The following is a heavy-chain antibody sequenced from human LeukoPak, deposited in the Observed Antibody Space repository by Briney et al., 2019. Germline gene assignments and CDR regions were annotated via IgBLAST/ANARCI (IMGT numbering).Heavy chain of an antibody. V-gene: IGHV3-53*01. D-gene: IGHD2-21*02. CDR1: GFTVSSNY. Sequence: GGSLRLSCAASGFTVSSNYMSWVRQAPGKGLEWVSIIYSDGRTFYADSVKGRFTISRDNSKNTLYLQMNSLRAEDTAVYYCATSDSANLGDYWGQGTPVTVSS. CDR3: ATSDSANLGDY. J-gene: IGHJ4*02. CDR2: IYSDGRT.